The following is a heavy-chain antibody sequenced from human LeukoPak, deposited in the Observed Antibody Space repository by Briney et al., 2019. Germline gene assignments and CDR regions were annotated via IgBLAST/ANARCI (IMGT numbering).Heavy chain of an antibody. V-gene: IGHV4-34*01. CDR1: GGSFSGYY. Sequence: SETLSLTCAVYGGSFSGYYWSWIRQPPGKGLEWIGEINHSGSTNYNPSLKSRVTISVDTSKNQFSLKLSSMTAADTAVYYCARARITIFGVVTQHDYWGQGTLVTVSS. D-gene: IGHD3-3*01. CDR3: ARARITIFGVVTQHDY. CDR2: INHSGST. J-gene: IGHJ4*02.